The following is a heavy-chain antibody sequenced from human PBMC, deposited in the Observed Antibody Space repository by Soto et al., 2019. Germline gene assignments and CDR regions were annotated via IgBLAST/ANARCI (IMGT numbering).Heavy chain of an antibody. CDR1: GFTFSNYA. V-gene: IGHV3-30-3*01. CDR3: AREGDGYKYYFDY. J-gene: IGHJ4*02. D-gene: IGHD5-12*01. CDR2: ISYDGSNK. Sequence: GGSLRLSCAASGFTFSNYARSWVRQAPGKGLEWVAIISYDGSNKYYADSVKGRFTISRDNSKNTMYLQMNSLRPEDTAVYYCAREGDGYKYYFDYWGQGTLVTVSS.